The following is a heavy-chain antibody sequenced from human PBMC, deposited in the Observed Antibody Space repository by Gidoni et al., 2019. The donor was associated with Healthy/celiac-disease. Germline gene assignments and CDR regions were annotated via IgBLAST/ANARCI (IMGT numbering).Heavy chain of an antibody. Sequence: EVQLLESGGGLVQPGGSLRLSCAASGFTFSSYAMSWVRQAPGKGLEWGSAISGSGGSTYYADSVKGRFTISRDNSKNTLYLQMNSLRAEDTAVYYCAKRTAAAGTYYSYMDVWGKGTTVTVSS. CDR1: GFTFSSYA. V-gene: IGHV3-23*01. J-gene: IGHJ6*03. D-gene: IGHD6-13*01. CDR3: AKRTAAAGTYYSYMDV. CDR2: ISGSGGST.